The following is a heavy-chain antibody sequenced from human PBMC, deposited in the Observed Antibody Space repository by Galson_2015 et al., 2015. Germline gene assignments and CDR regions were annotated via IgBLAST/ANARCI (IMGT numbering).Heavy chain of an antibody. CDR1: GGSISSSY. Sequence: SETLSLTCTVSGGSISSSYWSWIRQPPGKGLEWIGYIYYSGSTNYNPSLKSRVTISVDTSKNQFSLKLSSVTAADTAVYYCVRASRGSSRADYYGMDVWGQRTTVTVSS. CDR2: IYYSGST. CDR3: VRASRGSSRADYYGMDV. V-gene: IGHV4-59*01. J-gene: IGHJ6*02. D-gene: IGHD1-26*01.